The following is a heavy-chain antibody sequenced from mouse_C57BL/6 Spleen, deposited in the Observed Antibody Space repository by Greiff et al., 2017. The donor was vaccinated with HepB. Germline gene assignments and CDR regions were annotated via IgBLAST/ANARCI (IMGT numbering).Heavy chain of an antibody. V-gene: IGHV1-82*01. D-gene: IGHD2-4*01. CDR2: IYPGDGDT. Sequence: QVQLQQPGPELVKPGASVKIPCKASGYAFSSSWMNWVKQRPGKGLEWIGRIYPGDGDTNYNGKFKGKATLTADKSSSTAYMQLSSLTSEDSAVYFCARPNYDSFYYAMDYWGQGTSVTVSS. J-gene: IGHJ4*01. CDR1: GYAFSSSW. CDR3: ARPNYDSFYYAMDY.